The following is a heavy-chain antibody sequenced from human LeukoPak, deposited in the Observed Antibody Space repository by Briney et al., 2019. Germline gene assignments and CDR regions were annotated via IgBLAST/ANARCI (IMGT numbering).Heavy chain of an antibody. J-gene: IGHJ4*02. CDR2: TYYRSKWYY. Sequence: SQTLSLTCAISGDSVSSNSAAWNWIRQSPSRGLEWLGRTYYRSKWYYEYAVSVKSRITINPDTSKNQFSLQQSSVTPEDTAVYYCVREGPGVAVGDYWGQGTLVTVSS. CDR1: GDSVSSNSAA. V-gene: IGHV6-1*01. D-gene: IGHD6-19*01. CDR3: VREGPGVAVGDY.